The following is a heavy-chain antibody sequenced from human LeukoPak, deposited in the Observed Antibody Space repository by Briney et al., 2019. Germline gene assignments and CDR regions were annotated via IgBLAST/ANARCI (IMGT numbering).Heavy chain of an antibody. Sequence: GGSLRLSCAASGLTFSDYNMNWVRQAPGKGLEWVSYITNGGSTIHHADSVKGRFTISRDNAKKTLYLQMNSLRAEDTAVYYCARSIGLTGGGVDVWGQGTTVTISS. D-gene: IGHD2-8*02. CDR3: ARSIGLTGGGVDV. CDR1: GLTFSDYN. CDR2: ITNGGSTI. V-gene: IGHV3-11*01. J-gene: IGHJ6*02.